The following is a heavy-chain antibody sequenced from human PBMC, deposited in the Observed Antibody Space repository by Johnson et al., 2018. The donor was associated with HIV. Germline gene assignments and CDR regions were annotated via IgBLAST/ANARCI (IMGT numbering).Heavy chain of an antibody. CDR3: AIMSAPEDADAFDF. V-gene: IGHV3-33*01. J-gene: IGHJ3*01. D-gene: IGHD1-14*01. CDR2: IWYDGSNK. Sequence: QVQLVESGGGVVQPGRSLRLSCAASGFTFSSYGMHWVRQAPGKGLEWVAVIWYDGSNKYYADSVKGRFTISRDNSRNTLYLQMNSLRAEDTTVYFCAIMSAPEDADAFDFWGQGTMVTVSS. CDR1: GFTFSSYG.